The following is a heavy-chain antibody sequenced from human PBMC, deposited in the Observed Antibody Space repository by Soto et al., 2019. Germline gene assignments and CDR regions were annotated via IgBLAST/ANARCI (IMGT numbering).Heavy chain of an antibody. J-gene: IGHJ6*04. CDR2: ISSSGSYN. D-gene: IGHD3-3*01. CDR1: GFTFSSYS. CDR3: ARECVTIFGVVIPSLDV. V-gene: IGHV3-21*01. Sequence: GGSLRLSCAASGFTFSSYSMNWVRQAPGKGLEWVSSISSSGSYNYYADSVKGRFTISRDNAKNSLSLQMNSLRAEDTAVYFCARECVTIFGVVIPSLDVWGKGTTVTVSS.